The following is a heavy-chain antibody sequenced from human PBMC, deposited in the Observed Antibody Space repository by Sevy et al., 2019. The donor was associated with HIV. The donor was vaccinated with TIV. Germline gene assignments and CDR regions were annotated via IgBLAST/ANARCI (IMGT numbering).Heavy chain of an antibody. Sequence: GGSLRLSCVASGFTFSNYGMHWVRQAPGKGLEWVAVVSYDGSTKYYADFVKGRFTISRDNSKNTVYLQMNTLRTEDTAVFYCAKGGKATDSAFDLWGQGTMVTVSS. CDR1: GFTFSNYG. CDR3: AKGGKATDSAFDL. V-gene: IGHV3-30*18. J-gene: IGHJ3*01. CDR2: VSYDGSTK.